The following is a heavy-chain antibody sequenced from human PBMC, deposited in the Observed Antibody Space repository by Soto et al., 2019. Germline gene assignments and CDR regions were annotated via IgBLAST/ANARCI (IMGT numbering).Heavy chain of an antibody. D-gene: IGHD2-21*01. CDR3: ARVAIYSGGYWFDY. CDR2: ISSSSSDI. V-gene: IGHV3-21*01. CDR1: GFIFSSHS. Sequence: GGSLRLSCAATGFIFSSHSMIWVRQTPGKGLEWVSSISSSSSDIDYADSVKGRFTISRDNAKNSLYLQMNSLRAEDTAVYYCARVAIYSGGYWFDYWGQGTLVTVSS. J-gene: IGHJ4*02.